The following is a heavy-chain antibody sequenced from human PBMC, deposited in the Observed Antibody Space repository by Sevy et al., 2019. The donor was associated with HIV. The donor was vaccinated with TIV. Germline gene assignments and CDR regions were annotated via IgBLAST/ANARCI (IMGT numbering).Heavy chain of an antibody. Sequence: SETLSLTCTVSGDSINTYYWSWIRQPPGKGLEWFGYVSHSGNTNYNPSLKSRVSMSVDTSTNQFSLKVKSVTAADTAVYYCARLRWDLVVVPGATPGCYFDSWGQGTLVTVSS. D-gene: IGHD2-2*02. J-gene: IGHJ4*02. CDR2: VSHSGNT. V-gene: IGHV4-59*08. CDR1: GDSINTYY. CDR3: ARLRWDLVVVPGATPGCYFDS.